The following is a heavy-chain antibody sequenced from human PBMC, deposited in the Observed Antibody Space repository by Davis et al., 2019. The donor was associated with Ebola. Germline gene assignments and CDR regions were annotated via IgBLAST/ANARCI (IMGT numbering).Heavy chain of an antibody. Sequence: ASVKVSCKASGYTFTSYGISWVRQAPGQGLEWMGWISAYNGNTNYAQKLQGRVTMTTDTSTSTAYMELRSLRSDDTAVYYCARAYCSSTSCHPSVDYWGQGTLVTVSS. CDR1: GYTFTSYG. D-gene: IGHD2-2*01. CDR2: ISAYNGNT. J-gene: IGHJ4*02. CDR3: ARAYCSSTSCHPSVDY. V-gene: IGHV1-18*01.